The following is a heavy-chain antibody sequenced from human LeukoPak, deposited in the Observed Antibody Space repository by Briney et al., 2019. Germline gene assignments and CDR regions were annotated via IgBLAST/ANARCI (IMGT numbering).Heavy chain of an antibody. CDR1: GGSISSGDYY. J-gene: IGHJ3*02. CDR2: IYYSGST. D-gene: IGHD3-22*01. CDR3: ALRYYYDGSGYSSSWDAFDI. V-gene: IGHV4-30-4*01. Sequence: SQTLSLTCTVSGGSISSGDYYWSWIRQPPGKGLEWIGYIYYSGSTYYNPSLKSRVTISVDTSKNQFSLKLSSVTAADTAVYYCALRYYYDGSGYSSSWDAFDIWGQGTMVTVSS.